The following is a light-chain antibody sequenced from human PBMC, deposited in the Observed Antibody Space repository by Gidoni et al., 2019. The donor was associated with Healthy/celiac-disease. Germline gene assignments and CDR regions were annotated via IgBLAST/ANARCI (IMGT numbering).Light chain of an antibody. V-gene: IGLV1-51*01. CDR3: GTWDSSLSAVV. CDR2: DNN. J-gene: IGLJ2*01. CDR1: SSNIGNNY. Sequence: QSVLTPPPSVSAAPGPKVTISCSGSSSNIGNNYVAWYQQPPGTAPKLLIYDNNKRPSGIPDRFSGSKSGTSATLGITGLQTGDEADYYCGTWDSSLSAVVFGGGTKLTVL.